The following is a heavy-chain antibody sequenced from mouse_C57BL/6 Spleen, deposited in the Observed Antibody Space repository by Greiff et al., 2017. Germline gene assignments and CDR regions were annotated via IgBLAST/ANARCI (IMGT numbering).Heavy chain of an antibody. Sequence: QVPLQQPGTELVKPGASVKLSCKASGYTFTSYWMHWVKQRPGQGLEWIGNINPSNGGTNYNEKFKSKATLTVDKSSSTAYMQLSSLTSEDSAVYYCARSTPTVGYFDVWGTGTTVTVSS. D-gene: IGHD1-1*01. CDR1: GYTFTSYW. J-gene: IGHJ1*03. CDR3: ARSTPTVGYFDV. V-gene: IGHV1-53*01. CDR2: INPSNGGT.